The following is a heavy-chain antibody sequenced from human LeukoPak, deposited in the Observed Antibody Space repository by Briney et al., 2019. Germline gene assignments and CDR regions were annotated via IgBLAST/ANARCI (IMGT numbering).Heavy chain of an antibody. Sequence: SETLSLTCTVSGGSISSYYWSWIRQPPGKGLEWIGYIYYSGSTNYNPSLKSRVTISVDTSKNQFSLKLSSVTAADTAVYYCALVADGMDVWGQGTTVTVSS. D-gene: IGHD5-12*01. CDR2: IYYSGST. CDR3: ALVADGMDV. J-gene: IGHJ6*02. V-gene: IGHV4-59*12. CDR1: GGSISSYY.